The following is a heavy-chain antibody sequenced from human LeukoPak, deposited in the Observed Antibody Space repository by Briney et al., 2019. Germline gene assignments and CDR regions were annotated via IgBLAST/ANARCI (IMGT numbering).Heavy chain of an antibody. Sequence: SETLSLTCTVSGGSISSYYWSWIRQPPGKGLEWIGYIYYGGSTNYNPSLKSRVTISVDTSKNQFSLKLSSVTAADTAVYYCASTAVGDSSGYYLPDYWGQGTLVTVSS. J-gene: IGHJ4*02. V-gene: IGHV4-59*01. CDR1: GGSISSYY. CDR3: ASTAVGDSSGYYLPDY. D-gene: IGHD3-22*01. CDR2: IYYGGST.